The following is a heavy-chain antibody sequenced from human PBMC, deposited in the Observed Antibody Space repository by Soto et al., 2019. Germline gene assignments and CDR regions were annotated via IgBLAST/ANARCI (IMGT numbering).Heavy chain of an antibody. J-gene: IGHJ6*02. CDR1: GYTFTSYD. Sequence: QVQLVQSGAEVTKPGASVKVSCKASGYTFTSYDINWVRQATGQGLEWMGWMSPNSGATGYAQKFQGRVTMTRDTSISTVYMELSNLRSEDTAIYYCARGIDNGVDVWGQGSTVTVSS. D-gene: IGHD2-8*01. V-gene: IGHV1-8*01. CDR2: MSPNSGAT. CDR3: ARGIDNGVDV.